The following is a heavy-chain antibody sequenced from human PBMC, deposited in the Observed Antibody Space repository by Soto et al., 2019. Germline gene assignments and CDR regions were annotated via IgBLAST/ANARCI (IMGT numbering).Heavy chain of an antibody. CDR1: GGTFSSYT. CDR3: ARGGYSSGWYYWYFDL. D-gene: IGHD6-19*01. Sequence: QVQLVQSGAEVKKPGSSVKVSCKASGGTFSSYTISWVRQAPGQGLEWMGRIIPILGIANYAQKFQGRVTITADKSTSTAYRELSSLRSEDTAVYYCARGGYSSGWYYWYFDLWGRGTLVTVSS. J-gene: IGHJ2*01. V-gene: IGHV1-69*02. CDR2: IIPILGIA.